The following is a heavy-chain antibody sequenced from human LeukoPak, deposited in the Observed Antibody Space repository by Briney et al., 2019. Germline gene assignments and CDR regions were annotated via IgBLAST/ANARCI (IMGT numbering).Heavy chain of an antibody. D-gene: IGHD5-12*01. Sequence: ASVKVSCKASGYTFTSYYMHWVRHAPGQGLEWMGWINPNSGGTNYAQKFQGRVTMTRDTSISTAYMELSRLRSDDTAVYYCAYSGYGRNWFDPWGQGTLVTVSS. CDR2: INPNSGGT. J-gene: IGHJ5*02. CDR3: AYSGYGRNWFDP. V-gene: IGHV1-2*02. CDR1: GYTFTSYY.